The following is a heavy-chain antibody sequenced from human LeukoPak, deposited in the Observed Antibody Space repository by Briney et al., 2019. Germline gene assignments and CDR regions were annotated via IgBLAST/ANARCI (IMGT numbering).Heavy chain of an antibody. CDR1: GGSISSYY. V-gene: IGHV4-59*08. CDR2: IYYSGST. CDR3: ASTYCGGDCYAHSFDY. D-gene: IGHD2-21*02. J-gene: IGHJ4*02. Sequence: SETLSLTCTVSGGSISSYYWSWIRQPPGKGLEWIGYIYYSGSTNYNPSLKSRVTISVDTSKNQFSLKLSSVTAADTAVYYCASTYCGGDCYAHSFDYWGQGTLVTVSS.